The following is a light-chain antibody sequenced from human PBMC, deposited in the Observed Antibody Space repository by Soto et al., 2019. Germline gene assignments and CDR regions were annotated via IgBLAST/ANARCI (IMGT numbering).Light chain of an antibody. V-gene: IGLV2-14*01. CDR3: NSYTSSRTLV. J-gene: IGLJ1*01. CDR1: SSDIGAYNA. CDR2: DVS. Sequence: QSALTQPASVSGSPGQSITISCTGTSSDIGAYNAVSWYQQHPGKAPKPMIYDVSNRPSGVSNRFSGSKSGNTASLTISGLQAEDEADYYCNSYTSSRTLVFGTGTKVTVL.